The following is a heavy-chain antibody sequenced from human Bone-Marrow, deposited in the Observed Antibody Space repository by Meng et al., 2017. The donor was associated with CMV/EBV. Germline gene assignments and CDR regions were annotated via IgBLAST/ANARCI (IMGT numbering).Heavy chain of an antibody. CDR1: TFTRYY. Sequence: TFTRYYMHWVRQAPGQGLEWMGIINPSGGSTSYAQKFQGRVTMTRDTSTSTVYMELSSLRSEDTAVYYCARDNRIAAAGLQTFHFDYWGQGTLVTVSS. D-gene: IGHD6-13*01. V-gene: IGHV1-46*01. CDR3: ARDNRIAAAGLQTFHFDY. CDR2: INPSGGST. J-gene: IGHJ4*02.